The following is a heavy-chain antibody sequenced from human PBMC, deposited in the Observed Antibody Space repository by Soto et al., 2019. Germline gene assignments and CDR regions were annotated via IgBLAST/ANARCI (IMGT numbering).Heavy chain of an antibody. CDR3: ARVKTPYYDFWSGYYSSWFDP. CDR2: INHSGST. V-gene: IGHV4-34*01. D-gene: IGHD3-3*01. J-gene: IGHJ5*02. Sequence: PSETLSLTCAVYGGSFSGYYWSWIRQPPGKGLEWIGEINHSGSTNYNPSLKSRVTISVDTSKNQFSLKLSSVTAADTAVYYCARVKTPYYDFWSGYYSSWFDPWGQGTLVTVSS. CDR1: GGSFSGYY.